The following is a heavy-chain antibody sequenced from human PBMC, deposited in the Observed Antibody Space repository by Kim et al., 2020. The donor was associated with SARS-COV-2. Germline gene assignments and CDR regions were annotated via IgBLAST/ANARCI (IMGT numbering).Heavy chain of an antibody. V-gene: IGHV4-59*08. CDR2: IYYSGST. D-gene: IGHD3-22*01. CDR1: GGSISSYY. Sequence: SETLSLTCTVSGGSISSYYWSWIRQPPGKGLEWIGYIYYSGSTNYNPSLKSRVTISVDTSKNQFSLKLSSVTAADTAVYYCARLDYYDSSGYYPNWDYYYYGMDVRGQGTTVTVSS. J-gene: IGHJ6*02. CDR3: ARLDYYDSSGYYPNWDYYYYGMDV.